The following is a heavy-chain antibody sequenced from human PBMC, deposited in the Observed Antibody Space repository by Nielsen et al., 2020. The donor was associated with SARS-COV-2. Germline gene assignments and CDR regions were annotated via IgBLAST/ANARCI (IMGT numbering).Heavy chain of an antibody. Sequence: WIRQSPSRGLEWLGRTYYRSKWYNDYAVSVKSRITINPDTSKNQFSLHLNSVTPEDTAVYYCARGQALRPGYSSSWYRANGFDYWGQGTLVTVSS. J-gene: IGHJ4*02. CDR3: ARGQALRPGYSSSWYRANGFDY. D-gene: IGHD6-13*01. V-gene: IGHV6-1*01. CDR2: TYYRSKWYN.